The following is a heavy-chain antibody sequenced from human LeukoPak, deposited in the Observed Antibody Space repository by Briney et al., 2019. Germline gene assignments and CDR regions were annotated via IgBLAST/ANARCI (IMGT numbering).Heavy chain of an antibody. D-gene: IGHD3-10*02. CDR3: ARRHLVRSGYFDH. CDR2: ISTFNGHT. CDR1: GYAFSNYG. Sequence: GASVKVSCKASGYAFSNYGISWVRQAPGQGLEWLGWISTFNGHTTYALKFQDRGTMTTDTSTDTAYLELRSLRTDDTAVYYCARRHLVRSGYFDHWGQGTLVTVSS. J-gene: IGHJ4*02. V-gene: IGHV1-18*01.